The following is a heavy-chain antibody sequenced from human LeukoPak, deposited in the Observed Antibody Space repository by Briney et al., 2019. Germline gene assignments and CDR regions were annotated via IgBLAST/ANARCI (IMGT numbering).Heavy chain of an antibody. V-gene: IGHV4-39*07. J-gene: IGHJ4*02. CDR2: IHYSGST. D-gene: IGHD5-18*01. Sequence: GSLRLSCAASGFTFSSHGMNWVRQTPGKGLEWIGSIHYSGSTYYNPSLKSRVTISVDTSKNQFSLNLISVTAADTAVYYCARGRYSYGNAFDYWGQGTLVTVSS. CDR1: GFTFSSHGM. CDR3: ARGRYSYGNAFDY.